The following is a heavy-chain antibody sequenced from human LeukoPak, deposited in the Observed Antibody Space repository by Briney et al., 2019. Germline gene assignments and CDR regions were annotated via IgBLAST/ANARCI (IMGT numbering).Heavy chain of an antibody. J-gene: IGHJ4*02. V-gene: IGHV4-39*01. CDR2: IYYSGST. Sequence: VKPSETLSLTCPVSGGSISSSSYYWGWIRQPPGKGLEWIGSIYYSGSTYYTPSLKSRVTISVDTSKNQFSLKLSSVTAAGTAVYYCARQSGGSRYWGQGTLVTVSS. D-gene: IGHD2-15*01. CDR3: ARQSGGSRY. CDR1: GGSISSSSYY.